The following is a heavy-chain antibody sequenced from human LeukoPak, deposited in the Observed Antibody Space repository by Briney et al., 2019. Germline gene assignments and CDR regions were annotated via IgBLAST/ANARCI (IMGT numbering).Heavy chain of an antibody. Sequence: GGSLRLSCTASGFTFSDYGMHWVRQPPGKGLEWVAIIWYDGSNKTYEDSVKGRFTISRDNSKNTLYLQMNSLRAEDTAVYYCAKDSSGYLLLDAFDIWGQGTMVTVSS. CDR3: AKDSSGYLLLDAFDI. V-gene: IGHV3-33*06. D-gene: IGHD3-22*01. CDR2: IWYDGSNK. J-gene: IGHJ3*02. CDR1: GFTFSDYG.